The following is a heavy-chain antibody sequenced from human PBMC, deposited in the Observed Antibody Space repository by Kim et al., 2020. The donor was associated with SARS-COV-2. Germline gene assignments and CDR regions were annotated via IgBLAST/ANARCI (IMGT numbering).Heavy chain of an antibody. J-gene: IGHJ4*02. Sequence: YYADSGKGRFTISRDNSKNTLYLQMNSLRAEDTAVYYCAKFFSGSYYIIRWGRGTLVTVSS. V-gene: IGHV3-23*01. CDR3: AKFFSGSYYIIR. D-gene: IGHD1-26*01.